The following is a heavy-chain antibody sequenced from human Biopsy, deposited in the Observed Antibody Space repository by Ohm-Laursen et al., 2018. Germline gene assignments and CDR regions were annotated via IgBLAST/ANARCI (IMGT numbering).Heavy chain of an antibody. CDR3: ARNKPGSSSGSDFDY. CDR1: GFTVGSNY. CDR2: IYSGDRP. J-gene: IGHJ4*02. V-gene: IGHV3-53*01. Sequence: SLRLSCSASGFTVGSNYERWIRQAPGMGLEWVSVIYSGDRPYYRESVRGRFTISRDNSKNTLYLQMNSLRADDTAVYYCARNKPGSSSGSDFDYWGQGPLVTVSS. D-gene: IGHD6-6*01.